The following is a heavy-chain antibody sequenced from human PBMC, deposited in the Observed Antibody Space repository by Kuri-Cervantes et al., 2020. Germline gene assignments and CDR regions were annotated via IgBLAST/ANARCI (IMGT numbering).Heavy chain of an antibody. CDR2: INPNSGGT. D-gene: IGHD3-10*01. V-gene: IGHV1-2*02. CDR3: ARDVVGVSFDI. CDR1: GYTFTSYG. J-gene: IGHJ3*02. Sequence: ASVKVSCKASGYTFTSYGISWVRQAPGQGLEWMGWINPNSGGTNYAQKFQGRVTMTRDTSISTAYMELSRLRSDDTAAYYCARDVVGVSFDIWGQGTMVLVAS.